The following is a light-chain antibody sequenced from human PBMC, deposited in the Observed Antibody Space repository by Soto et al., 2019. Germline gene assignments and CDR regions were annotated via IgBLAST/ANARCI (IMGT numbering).Light chain of an antibody. CDR3: HRYGSLRT. CDR1: QSVSNNY. V-gene: IGKV3-20*01. J-gene: IGKJ1*01. CDR2: GAS. Sequence: EIVLTQSPATLSLSPGERATLSCRASQSVSNNYLAWYQQKPGQAPRILIYGASNRDTGIPDRFSGSGSGTGFAGTISSLEPEDFAVYYCHRYGSLRTVGQRTKVDIK.